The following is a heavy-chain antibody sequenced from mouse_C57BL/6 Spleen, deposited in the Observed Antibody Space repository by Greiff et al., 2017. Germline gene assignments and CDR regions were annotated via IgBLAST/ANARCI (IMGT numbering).Heavy chain of an antibody. CDR3: ARSHYGYDGFDY. V-gene: IGHV1-55*01. Sequence: VQLQQPGAELVKPGASVKMSCKASGYTFTSYWITWVKQRPGQGLEWIGDIYPGSGSTNYNEKFKSKATLTVDTSSSTAYMQLSSLTSEDSAVYYCARSHYGYDGFDYWGQGTTLTVSS. CDR2: IYPGSGST. D-gene: IGHD2-2*01. J-gene: IGHJ2*01. CDR1: GYTFTSYW.